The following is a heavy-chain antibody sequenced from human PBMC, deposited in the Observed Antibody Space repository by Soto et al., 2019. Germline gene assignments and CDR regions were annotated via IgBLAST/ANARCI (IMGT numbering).Heavy chain of an antibody. J-gene: IGHJ4*02. D-gene: IGHD1-26*01. CDR1: GFTFSTYT. V-gene: IGHV3-21*01. CDR3: VREDGKVGTNSAFDY. Sequence: GGSLRLSCASSGFTFSTYTINWFRQAPGKGLEWVSSINGRGNYIYYAESVKGRFTISRDNAKNSLYLQMDRLRAEDTALYYCVREDGKVGTNSAFDYWGLGALVTVSS. CDR2: INGRGNYI.